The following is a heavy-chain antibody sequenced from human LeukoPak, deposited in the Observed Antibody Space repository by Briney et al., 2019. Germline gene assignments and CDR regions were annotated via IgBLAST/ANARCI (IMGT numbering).Heavy chain of an antibody. V-gene: IGHV1-2*02. CDR2: MNPNSGDT. CDR3: ARRPINCIIANCYVDY. D-gene: IGHD3-3*02. CDR1: VYTFTNFY. Sequence: GASVKVSCKASVYTFTNFYIHWVRPAPGQGLEWMGWMNPNSGDTSYAREFQDRVTMTRDTSLNTAYMELSRLRSDDTAAYFCARRPINCIIANCYVDYWGQGTLVTVSS. J-gene: IGHJ4*02.